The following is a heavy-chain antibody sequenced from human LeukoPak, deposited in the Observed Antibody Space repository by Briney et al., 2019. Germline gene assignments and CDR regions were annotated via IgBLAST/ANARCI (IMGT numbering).Heavy chain of an antibody. D-gene: IGHD3-10*02. CDR3: ARDSPLCRGCAFDF. J-gene: IGHJ3*01. CDR2: ISSSSRDI. V-gene: IGHV3-21*01. Sequence: GGSLRLSCAASGFTFSSYTMNWVRQAPGKGLEWVAAISSSSRDIFYADSVKGRFSISRDNTRNSLYLQMNSLRAEDTAVYYCARDSPLCRGCAFDFWGQGTMVTVSS. CDR1: GFTFSSYT.